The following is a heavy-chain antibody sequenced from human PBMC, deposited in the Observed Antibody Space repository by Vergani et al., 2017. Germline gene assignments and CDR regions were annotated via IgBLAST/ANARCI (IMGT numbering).Heavy chain of an antibody. V-gene: IGHV4-39*01. CDR2: IYYSGST. D-gene: IGHD4-17*01. CDR1: GGSISSSSYY. Sequence: QLQLQESGPGLVKPSETLSLTCTVSGGSISSSSYYWGWTRQPPGKGLEWIGSIYYSGSTYYNPSLKSRVTISVDTSKNQFSLKLSSVTAADTAVYYCARSNDYGDYADLPTFDYWGQGTLVTVSS. CDR3: ARSNDYGDYADLPTFDY. J-gene: IGHJ4*02.